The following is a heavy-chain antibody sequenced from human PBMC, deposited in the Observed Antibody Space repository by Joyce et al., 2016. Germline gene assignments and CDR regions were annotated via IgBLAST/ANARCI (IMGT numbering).Heavy chain of an antibody. Sequence: EVQLVESGGTLVRPGGSLRLSCVASGFTFNTYDMNWVRQAPGEGLEWLSYNSRSSSYIYYADSVEGRFTVSRDNAKNSLFLQMDSLRAEDTAVYYCARDRQGSNWIDCWGQGALVTVSS. CDR3: ARDRQGSNWIDC. J-gene: IGHJ4*02. V-gene: IGHV3-48*03. CDR2: NSRSSSYI. CDR1: GFTFNTYD. D-gene: IGHD2-8*01.